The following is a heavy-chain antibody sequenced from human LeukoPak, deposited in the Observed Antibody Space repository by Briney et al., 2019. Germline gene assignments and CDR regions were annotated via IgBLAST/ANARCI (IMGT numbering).Heavy chain of an antibody. Sequence: ASVKVSCKASGYTFTDYYIHWVRQAPGQGLEWMGWINPNSGGTNSAQNFQGRVTMTRDTSVSTAHMELRRLRSDDTAVYYCARVDLAWLLSHGFDVWGQGTMVTVSS. D-gene: IGHD3-3*01. CDR1: GYTFTDYY. CDR3: ARVDLAWLLSHGFDV. V-gene: IGHV1-2*02. CDR2: INPNSGGT. J-gene: IGHJ3*01.